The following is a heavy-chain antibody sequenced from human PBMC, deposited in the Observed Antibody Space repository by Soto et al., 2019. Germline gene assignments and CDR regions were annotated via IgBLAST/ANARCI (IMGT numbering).Heavy chain of an antibody. CDR3: AKVGRHCSSTSCYSYYYYGMDV. D-gene: IGHD2-2*01. J-gene: IGHJ6*02. CDR2: ISGSGGST. CDR1: GFTFSSYA. V-gene: IGHV3-23*01. Sequence: PGGSLRLSCAASGFTFSSYAMSWVRQAPGKGLEWVSAISGSGGSTYYADSVKGRFTISRDNSKNTLYLQMNSLRAEDTAVYYCAKVGRHCSSTSCYSYYYYGMDVWGQGTTVTVS.